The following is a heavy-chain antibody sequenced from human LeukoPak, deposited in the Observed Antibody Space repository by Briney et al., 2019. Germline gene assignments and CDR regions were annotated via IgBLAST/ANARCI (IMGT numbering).Heavy chain of an antibody. CDR3: ARVPKNCSGGSCYSRHDY. V-gene: IGHV4-4*07. Sequence: SETLSLTCTVSGGSISSYYWSWIRQPAGKGLEWIGRIYTSGSTNYNPSLKSRVTMSVDTSKNQFSLKLSSVTAADTAVYYCARVPKNCSGGSCYSRHDYWGQGTLVTVSS. D-gene: IGHD2-15*01. CDR1: GGSISSYY. J-gene: IGHJ4*02. CDR2: IYTSGST.